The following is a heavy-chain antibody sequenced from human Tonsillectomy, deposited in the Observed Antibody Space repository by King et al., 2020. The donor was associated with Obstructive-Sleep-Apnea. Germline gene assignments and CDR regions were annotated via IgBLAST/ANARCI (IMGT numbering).Heavy chain of an antibody. CDR2: ISADNGNT. CDR1: GYTFTSYG. J-gene: IGHJ6*02. Sequence: QLVQSGAEVKKPGASVKVSCKASGYTFTSYGISWVRQAPGQGLEWMGWISADNGNTNYAQKLQGRVTMTTDTSTSTAYMELRSLSSDDTAVYYCARGSVVVPAAIVYYYSYGMDVWGQGTTVTVSS. D-gene: IGHD2-2*01. V-gene: IGHV1-18*04. CDR3: ARGSVVVPAAIVYYYSYGMDV.